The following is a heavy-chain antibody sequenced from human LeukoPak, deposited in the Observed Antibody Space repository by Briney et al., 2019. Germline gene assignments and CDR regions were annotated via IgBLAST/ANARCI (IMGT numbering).Heavy chain of an antibody. CDR1: GGSISSYY. D-gene: IGHD1-26*01. CDR3: ARGYAGATTFDY. V-gene: IGHV4-59*01. J-gene: IGHJ4*02. Sequence: PSETLSLTCTVSGGSISSYYWSWIRHPPGKGLEWIGYIYYSGSTNYNPSLKSRVTISVDTSKNQFSLKLSSVTAADTAVYYCARGYAGATTFDYWGQGTLVTVSS. CDR2: IYYSGST.